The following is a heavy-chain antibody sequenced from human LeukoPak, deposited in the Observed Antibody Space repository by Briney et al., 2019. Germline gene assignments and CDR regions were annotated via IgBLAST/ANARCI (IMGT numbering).Heavy chain of an antibody. CDR1: GFTFSGYA. D-gene: IGHD5-12*01. Sequence: PGGSLRLSCGASGFTFSGYAMSWVRQAPGKGLEWVSAISGSGSSTYYADSVKGRFTISRDNSKNTLYLQMNSLRAEDTAVYYCAKDFSGYDTCDYWGQGTLVTVSS. CDR2: ISGSGSST. J-gene: IGHJ4*02. V-gene: IGHV3-23*01. CDR3: AKDFSGYDTCDY.